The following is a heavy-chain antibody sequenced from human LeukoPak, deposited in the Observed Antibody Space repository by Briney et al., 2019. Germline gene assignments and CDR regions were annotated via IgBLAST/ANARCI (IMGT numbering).Heavy chain of an antibody. D-gene: IGHD5-24*01. CDR2: IGSSGSSI. V-gene: IGHV3-48*03. CDR3: ASMRWLQFFH. Sequence: PGGSLRLSWEASIFNFNTFEMSWVRQAPGKGLEWIAYIGSSGSSIYYADFVKGRFTISRDNAKNSLYVEMESLRVEDTAVYFCASMRWLQFFHWGQGTLVTVSS. CDR1: IFNFNTFE. J-gene: IGHJ4*02.